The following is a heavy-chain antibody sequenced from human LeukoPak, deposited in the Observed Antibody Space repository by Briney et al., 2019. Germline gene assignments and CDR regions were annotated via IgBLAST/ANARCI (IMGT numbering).Heavy chain of an antibody. CDR1: GYTFTSYS. Sequence: ASVKVSCKASGYTFTSYSINWVRQAPGQGLEWMGWISGYNANRNYAQKLKGRVTMTTDTSTSTAYLELTRLRSDDTAVYYCARDLSVGISGLYYQYMDVWGKGTTVTVSS. J-gene: IGHJ6*03. D-gene: IGHD3-10*01. CDR3: ARDLSVGISGLYYQYMDV. V-gene: IGHV1-18*01. CDR2: ISGYNANR.